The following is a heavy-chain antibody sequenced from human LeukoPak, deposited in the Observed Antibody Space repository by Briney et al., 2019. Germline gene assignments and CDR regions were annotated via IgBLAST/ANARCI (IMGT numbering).Heavy chain of an antibody. V-gene: IGHV3-74*01. CDR3: ARDAYTTTSNWLDP. CDR2: ITGDGSDI. Sequence: PGGSLRLSCEASGFTLNKYWMHWVRQAPGKGLVWVSRITGDGSDIAYADSVEGRFTVSRDDAKNTLFLQMTSLRVEDTAIYYCARDAYTTTSNWLDPWGQGTLVTVSS. D-gene: IGHD4-17*01. CDR1: GFTLNKYW. J-gene: IGHJ5*02.